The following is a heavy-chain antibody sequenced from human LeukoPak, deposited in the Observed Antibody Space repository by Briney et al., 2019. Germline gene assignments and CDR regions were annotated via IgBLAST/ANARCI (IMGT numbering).Heavy chain of an antibody. CDR2: VYASGST. D-gene: IGHD3-10*01. J-gene: IGHJ5*02. V-gene: IGHV4-61*02. CDR1: GGSMSSGNYY. CDR3: ARGNYYGSGSFNWVDP. Sequence: PSETLSLTCSVSGGSMSSGNYYWSWIRQPAGKGLEWIGRVYASGSTNYNPSLNSRVTMSVDTSKNQFSLNLRSVTAADTAVYFCARGNYYGSGSFNWVDPWGQGTLVTVSS.